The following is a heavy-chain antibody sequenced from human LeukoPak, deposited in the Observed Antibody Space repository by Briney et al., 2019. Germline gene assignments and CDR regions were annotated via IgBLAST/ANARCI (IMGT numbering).Heavy chain of an antibody. V-gene: IGHV4-59*12. CDR2: IYYSGYT. CDR1: GGSISSYY. J-gene: IGHJ4*02. Sequence: PSETLSLTCTVSGGSISSYYWSWIRQPPGKGLKWIGNIYYSGYTTYSPSLRSRVTISVDTSKNQFSLKLSSVTAADTAVYYCARDLWGSGIDNWGQGTLVTVSS. D-gene: IGHD3-10*01. CDR3: ARDLWGSGIDN.